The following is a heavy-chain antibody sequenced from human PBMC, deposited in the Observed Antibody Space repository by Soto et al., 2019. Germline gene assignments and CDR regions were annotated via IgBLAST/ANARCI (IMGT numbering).Heavy chain of an antibody. CDR3: ATRQEGAVAGRYFDL. J-gene: IGHJ2*01. V-gene: IGHV1-18*01. D-gene: IGHD6-19*01. CDR2: ISAYNGNT. CDR1: GYTFTSYS. Sequence: QVQLVQSGAEVKKPGASVKVSCKASGYTFTSYSISWVRQAPGQGLEWMGWISAYNGNTNYAQKLQGRVTMTTDTSTSTAYMELRSLRSDDTAVYYCATRQEGAVAGRYFDLRGRGTLVTVSS.